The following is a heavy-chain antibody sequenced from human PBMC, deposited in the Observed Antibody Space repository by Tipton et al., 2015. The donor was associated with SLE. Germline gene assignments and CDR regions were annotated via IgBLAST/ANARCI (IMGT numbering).Heavy chain of an antibody. CDR3: ARDWPYYDFWSGMGTFDI. Sequence: LSLTCSVSFDSIISSSYYWGWIRQPPGKGLEWIGSMYYSGSTYYNPSLKSRVTISVDTSKNQFSLMLRSVTAADTAVYYCARDWPYYDFWSGMGTFDIWGQGTMVTVSS. D-gene: IGHD3-3*01. V-gene: IGHV4-39*07. CDR1: FDSIISSSYY. J-gene: IGHJ3*02. CDR2: MYYSGST.